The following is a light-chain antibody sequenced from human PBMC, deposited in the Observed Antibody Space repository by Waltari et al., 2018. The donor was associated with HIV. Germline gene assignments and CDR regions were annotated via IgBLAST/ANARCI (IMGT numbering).Light chain of an antibody. CDR3: ASWDDSLNGYV. V-gene: IGLV1-44*01. CDR1: RSNIGNNT. Sequence: QSVLTQPPSASGTPGPGVTISCSGSRSNIGNNTEYWFEHLPGTAPKLLIYSYKQRPSGVPDRFSGSKSGTSASLAISGLQSEDEADYYCASWDDSLNGYVFGTGTKVTVL. J-gene: IGLJ1*01. CDR2: SYK.